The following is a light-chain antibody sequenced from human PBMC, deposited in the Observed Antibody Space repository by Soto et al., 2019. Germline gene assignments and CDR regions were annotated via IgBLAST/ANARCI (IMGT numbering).Light chain of an antibody. V-gene: IGKV4-1*01. CDR1: QSVLYSSNNKNY. J-gene: IGKJ1*01. Sequence: DIVMTPAPDSLAVSLGERSTNNLNSSQSVLYSSNNKNYLAWYQQKPGQPPKLLIYWASTRESGVPDRFSGSGSGTDFTLTISSLQAEDVAVYYCQQYYSTPRTFGQGTKVDIK. CDR3: QQYYSTPRT. CDR2: WAS.